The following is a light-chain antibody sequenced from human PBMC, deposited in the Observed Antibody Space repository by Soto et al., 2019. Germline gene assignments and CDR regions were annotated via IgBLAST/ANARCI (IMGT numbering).Light chain of an antibody. V-gene: IGKV3-20*01. CDR2: GAS. Sequence: ELVLTQSPGTLSLSPGDRATLSCRARQSVSSSFLAWYQQRPGQAPRLLIFGASYRATGIPDRFSGTGSGTDFTLTISKLEPEDFAVYYCQHYGNSPPEYTFGPGTKVD. J-gene: IGKJ3*01. CDR1: QSVSSSF. CDR3: QHYGNSPPEYT.